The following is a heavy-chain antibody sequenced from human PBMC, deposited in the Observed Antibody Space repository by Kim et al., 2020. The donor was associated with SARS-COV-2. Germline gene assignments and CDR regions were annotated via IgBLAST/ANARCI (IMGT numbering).Heavy chain of an antibody. V-gene: IGHV1-18*01. CDR3: ARERIMITFGGVIDVPEFDY. D-gene: IGHD3-16*02. CDR2: ISAYNGNT. J-gene: IGHJ4*02. Sequence: ASVKVSCKASGYTFTSYGISWVRQAPGQGLEWMGWISAYNGNTNYAQKLQGRVTMTTDTSTSTAYMELRSLRSDDTAVYYCARERIMITFGGVIDVPEFDYWGQGTLVTVSS. CDR1: GYTFTSYG.